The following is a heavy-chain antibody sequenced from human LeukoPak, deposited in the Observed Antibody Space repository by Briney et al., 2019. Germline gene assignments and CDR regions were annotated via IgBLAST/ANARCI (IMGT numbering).Heavy chain of an antibody. J-gene: IGHJ6*02. V-gene: IGHV1-2*02. CDR3: ARAHQPKYYYGSGSTVSV. CDR1: GYTFTGYY. D-gene: IGHD3-10*01. Sequence: ASVKVSCKPSGYTFTGYYMHWVRPAPGQGLEWMGWINPNSGGTNYAQKFQGRVTMTRDTTISTAYMELSRLRSDDTAVYYCARAHQPKYYYGSGSTVSVWGQGTTVTVSS. CDR2: INPNSGGT.